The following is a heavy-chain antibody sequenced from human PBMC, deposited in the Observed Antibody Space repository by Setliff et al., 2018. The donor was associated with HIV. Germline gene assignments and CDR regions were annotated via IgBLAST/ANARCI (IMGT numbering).Heavy chain of an antibody. V-gene: IGHV4-61*02. D-gene: IGHD3-10*01. J-gene: IGHJ3*01. CDR3: ARDQADVYNYLLSGAFDF. CDR2: IYTSGST. CDR1: GASISSGNYY. Sequence: SETLSLTCTVSGASISSGNYYWSWIRQPAGKGLEWIGRIYTSGSTNYNPSLKSRVTISLDTSKNQFSLKLSSVTAADTAVYYCARDQADVYNYLLSGAFDFWGRGAMVTVSS.